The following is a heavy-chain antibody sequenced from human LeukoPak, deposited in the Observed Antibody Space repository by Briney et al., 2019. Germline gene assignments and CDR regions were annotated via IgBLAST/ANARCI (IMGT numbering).Heavy chain of an antibody. CDR2: IYSGGST. CDR3: ARVEQDGSGSYYLED. D-gene: IGHD3-10*01. CDR1: GFTVSSNY. V-gene: IGHV3-53*01. Sequence: GGSLRLSCAASGFTVSSNYMSWVRQAPGKGLEWVSVIYSGGSTYYADSVKGRFTISRDNSKNTLYLQMNSLRAEDTAVYYCARVEQDGSGSYYLEDWGQGTLVTVSS. J-gene: IGHJ4*02.